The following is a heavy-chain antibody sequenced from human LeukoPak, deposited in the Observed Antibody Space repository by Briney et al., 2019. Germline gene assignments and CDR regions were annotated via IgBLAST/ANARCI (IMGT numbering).Heavy chain of an antibody. D-gene: IGHD1-26*01. V-gene: IGHV3-33*01. J-gene: IGHJ5*02. CDR2: IWFDGSQQ. Sequence: GGSLRLSCATSGYTFSNYGMRWVRQAPGKGLEWVAVIWFDGSQQYYADSVKGRFTISRDSSKNTIYLQMNGLRAEDTAVYYCARAMGAYPNENWLDPWGQGTLVTVSS. CDR1: GYTFSNYG. CDR3: ARAMGAYPNENWLDP.